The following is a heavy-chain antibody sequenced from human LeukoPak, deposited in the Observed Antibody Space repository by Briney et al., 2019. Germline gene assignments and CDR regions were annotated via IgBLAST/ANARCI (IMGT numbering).Heavy chain of an antibody. J-gene: IGHJ4*02. CDR1: GFTVSGNY. V-gene: IGHV3-66*01. CDR2: IYSGGDT. CDR3: ARGGDSTGYYYPYFDY. D-gene: IGHD3-22*01. Sequence: GGSLRLSCAASGFTVSGNYMSWVRQAPGKGLEWVSPIYSGGDTYYADSVKGRFTISRDNSKNTLYLQMNSLRAEDTAVYYCARGGDSTGYYYPYFDYWGQGTLVTVSS.